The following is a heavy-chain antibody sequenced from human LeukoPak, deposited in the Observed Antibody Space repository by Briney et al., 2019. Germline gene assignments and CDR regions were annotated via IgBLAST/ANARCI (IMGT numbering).Heavy chain of an antibody. CDR2: IIPIFGTA. J-gene: IGHJ1*01. Sequence: ASVKVSCKASGGTFSSYAISWVRQAPGQGLEWMGGIIPIFGTANYAQKFQGRVTITADESTSTAYMELSSLRSEDTAVYYCASGRDGYNFLAFQHWGQGTLVTVSS. CDR3: ASGRDGYNFLAFQH. CDR1: GGTFSSYA. V-gene: IGHV1-69*13. D-gene: IGHD5-24*01.